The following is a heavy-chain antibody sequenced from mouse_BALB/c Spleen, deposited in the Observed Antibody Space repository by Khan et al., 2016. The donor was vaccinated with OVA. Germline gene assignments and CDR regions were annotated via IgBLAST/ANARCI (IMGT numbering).Heavy chain of an antibody. CDR1: GFSLTNYG. CDR3: ARQPYYHYYIMDY. V-gene: IGHV2-6-1*01. J-gene: IGHJ4*01. CDR2: IWSDGST. D-gene: IGHD2-10*01. Sequence: QMQLEESGPGLVAPSQSLSITCTISGFSLTNYGVHWVRQPPGKGLEWLVVIWSDGSTTYDSALKSRLTISKDNSKSQVFLEMDSLQTDDTAMYYGARQPYYHYYIMDYWGQGTSVTVSS.